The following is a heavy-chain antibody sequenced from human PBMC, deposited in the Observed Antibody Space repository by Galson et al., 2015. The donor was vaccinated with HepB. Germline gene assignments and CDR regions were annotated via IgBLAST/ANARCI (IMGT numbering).Heavy chain of an antibody. CDR2: IYYSGST. J-gene: IGHJ4*02. D-gene: IGHD1-7*01. CDR3: ARGGMYNWNYGDFDY. CDR1: GGSISSYF. V-gene: IGHV4-59*01. Sequence: ETLSLTCTVSGGSISSYFWSWIRQPPGKGLEWIGYIYYSGSTNYSPSLKSRVTISVDTSKKQFSLKLSSVAAADTAVYYCARGGMYNWNYGDFDYWGQGTQVTVSS.